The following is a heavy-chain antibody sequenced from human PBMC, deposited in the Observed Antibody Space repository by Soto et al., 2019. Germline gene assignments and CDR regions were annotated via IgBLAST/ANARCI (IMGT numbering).Heavy chain of an antibody. Sequence: QVQLVESGGGVVQPGRSLRLCCAASGFTFSNYGMHWVRQAPGKGLEWVAVILNDGSNRYHADSVKDRFTISRDNSKNTLYLQMNSLRAEDTAVYYCARDDEYSGNGMDVWGQGTTVTVS. CDR1: GFTFSNYG. D-gene: IGHD3-10*01. J-gene: IGHJ6*02. V-gene: IGHV3-33*01. CDR3: ARDDEYSGNGMDV. CDR2: ILNDGSNR.